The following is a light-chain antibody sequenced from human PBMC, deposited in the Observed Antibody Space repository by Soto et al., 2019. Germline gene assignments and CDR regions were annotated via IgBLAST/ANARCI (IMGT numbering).Light chain of an antibody. Sequence: IQMSQSTTTLSGSVGDRVTITCRASQTISSWLAWYQQKPGKAPKLLIYKASTLKSGVPSRFSGSGSGTDFTLTISSLQPEDFATYYCQQSYSTLTFGQGTRLEI. CDR3: QQSYSTLT. J-gene: IGKJ5*01. V-gene: IGKV1-5*03. CDR1: QTISSW. CDR2: KAS.